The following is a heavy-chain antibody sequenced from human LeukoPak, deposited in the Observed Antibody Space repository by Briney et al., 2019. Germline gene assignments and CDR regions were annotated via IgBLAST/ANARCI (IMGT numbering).Heavy chain of an antibody. CDR2: INPSGSNT. J-gene: IGHJ3*02. D-gene: IGHD7-27*01. V-gene: IGHV1-46*01. CDR1: GYTFTSYY. Sequence: ASVTVSCKASGYTFTSYYMHWVRQAPGQGLEWMGIINPSGSNTNYAQKLQGRVAMTRDTSTSTVYMELSSLRSDDTAVYYCARGQGSNWGPFDIWGQGTMVTVSS. CDR3: ARGQGSNWGPFDI.